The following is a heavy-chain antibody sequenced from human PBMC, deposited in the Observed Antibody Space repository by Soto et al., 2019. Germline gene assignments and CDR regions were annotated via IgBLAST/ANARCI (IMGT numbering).Heavy chain of an antibody. CDR2: IIPIFGTA. Sequence: QVQLVQSGAEVKKPGSSVKVSCKASGGTFSSYAISWVRQAPGQGLEWMGGIIPIFGTANYAQKFQGRVTITAVESTSTAYMELSSLRSEDTAVYYCARDLAAAGMGYWYFDLWGRGTLVTVSS. D-gene: IGHD6-13*01. CDR3: ARDLAAAGMGYWYFDL. V-gene: IGHV1-69*01. J-gene: IGHJ2*01. CDR1: GGTFSSYA.